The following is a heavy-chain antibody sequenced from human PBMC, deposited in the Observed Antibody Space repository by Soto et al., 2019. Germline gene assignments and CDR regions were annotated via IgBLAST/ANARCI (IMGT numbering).Heavy chain of an antibody. J-gene: IGHJ6*02. CDR2: ISYDGSNK. CDR3: ARVRFLEWPLGMDV. Sequence: LRLSCAASGFTFSSYAMHWVRQAPGKGLEWVAVISYDGSNKYYADSVKGRFTISRDNSKNTLYLQMNSLRAEDTAVYYCARVRFLEWPLGMDVWGQGTTVTVSS. D-gene: IGHD3-3*01. V-gene: IGHV3-30-3*01. CDR1: GFTFSSYA.